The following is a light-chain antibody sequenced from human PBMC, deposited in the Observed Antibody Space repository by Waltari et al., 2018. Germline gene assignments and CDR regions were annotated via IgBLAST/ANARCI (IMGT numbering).Light chain of an antibody. CDR1: RSDIGSKKF. Sequence: QSALSQPASVSGSLGQSITIPCTGSRSDIGSKKFVSWYQQHPGKAPKIMMYEVDKRPSGLSVRFSGSKSGNTASRTISGLQPEDEADYYCCAYVGGSSLGLFGGGTKLTVL. CDR3: CAYVGGSSLGL. CDR2: EVD. J-gene: IGLJ2*01. V-gene: IGLV2-23*02.